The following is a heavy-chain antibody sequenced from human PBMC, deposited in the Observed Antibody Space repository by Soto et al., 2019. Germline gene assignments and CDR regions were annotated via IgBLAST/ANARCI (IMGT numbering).Heavy chain of an antibody. D-gene: IGHD4-17*01. Sequence: PGGSLRLSCAASGFTFSSYGMHWVRQAPGKGLEWVAVIWYDGSNKYYADSVKGRFTISRDNSKNTLYLQMNSLRAEDTAVYYCARGGDDYGRLVGYYYGMDVWGQGTTVTVSS. CDR3: ARGGDDYGRLVGYYYGMDV. CDR1: GFTFSSYG. J-gene: IGHJ6*02. CDR2: IWYDGSNK. V-gene: IGHV3-33*01.